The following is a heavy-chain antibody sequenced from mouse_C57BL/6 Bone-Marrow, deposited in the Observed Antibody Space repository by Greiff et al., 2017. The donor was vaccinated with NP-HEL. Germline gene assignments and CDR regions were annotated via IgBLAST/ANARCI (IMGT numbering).Heavy chain of an antibody. Sequence: QVQLQQPGAELVKPGASVKLSCKASGYTFTSYWMHWVKQRPGQGLEWIGMIHPNSGSTNYNEKFKSKAKLTVDKSSSTAYMQLSSLTSEDSAVYYCAREALYDGYSYYAMDYWGQGTSVTVSS. CDR3: AREALYDGYSYYAMDY. J-gene: IGHJ4*01. V-gene: IGHV1-64*01. D-gene: IGHD2-3*01. CDR1: GYTFTSYW. CDR2: IHPNSGST.